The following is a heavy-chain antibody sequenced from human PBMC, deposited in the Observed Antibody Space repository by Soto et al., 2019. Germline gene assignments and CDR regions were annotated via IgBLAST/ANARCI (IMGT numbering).Heavy chain of an antibody. D-gene: IGHD1-26*01. CDR3: ACREGYYFDY. J-gene: IGHJ4*02. V-gene: IGHV3-33*03. Sequence: QVQLVESGGGVVQPGRSLRLSCAASGFTFSNFGMHWVRQAPGKGLEWVAIIWDDGSNEFYADSVKGRFTISRDISKNILYLQMNSLRAEDTAVYYCACREGYYFDYWGQGPLVTVSS. CDR1: GFTFSNFG. CDR2: IWDDGSNE.